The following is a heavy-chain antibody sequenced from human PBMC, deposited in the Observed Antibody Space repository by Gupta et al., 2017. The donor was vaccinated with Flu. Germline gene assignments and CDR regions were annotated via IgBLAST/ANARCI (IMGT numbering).Heavy chain of an antibody. CDR1: GQSFSGFY. J-gene: IGHJ3*02. CDR2: INHSGSP. V-gene: IGHV4-34*01. CDR3: ARGYSNNASHAFDI. Sequence: QLQRQQWGAGMLEPSESLSLSCAVYGQSFSGFYWSWLRQHTGNVLAWIVEINHSGSPKYNPSLKSRFTISVDTSKDQFSLKLSSVTAADTAVYYCARGYSNNASHAFDIWGQGTMVTVSS. D-gene: IGHD4-11*01.